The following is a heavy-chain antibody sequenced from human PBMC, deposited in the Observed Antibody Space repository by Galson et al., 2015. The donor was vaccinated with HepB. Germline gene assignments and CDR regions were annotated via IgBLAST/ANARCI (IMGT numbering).Heavy chain of an antibody. CDR1: GFTFSSYA. CDR2: ISGSGGST. D-gene: IGHD3-22*01. CDR3: AKDFFDSGGYSGYYYYYGMDV. V-gene: IGHV3-23*01. Sequence: SLRLSCAASGFTFSSYAMSWVRQAPGKGLEWVSAISGSGGSTYYADSVKGRFTISRDNSKNTLYLQMNSLRAEDTAVYYCAKDFFDSGGYSGYYYYYGMDVWGQGTTVTVSS. J-gene: IGHJ6*02.